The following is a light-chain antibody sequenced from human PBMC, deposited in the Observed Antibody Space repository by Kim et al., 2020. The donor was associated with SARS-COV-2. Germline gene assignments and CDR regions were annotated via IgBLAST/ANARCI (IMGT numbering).Light chain of an antibody. J-gene: IGLJ3*02. CDR3: SSYSTDNTWV. V-gene: IGLV2-14*03. Sequence: QAVVTQPASVSGSPGQSITVSCSGTSSDVGGYNYVCWYQQHPGEAPKLIIYDVTKRRSGVSDRFSGSKSGNTASLTISGLQADDEADYYCSSYSTDNTWVFGGGTKVTVL. CDR2: DVT. CDR1: SSDVGGYNY.